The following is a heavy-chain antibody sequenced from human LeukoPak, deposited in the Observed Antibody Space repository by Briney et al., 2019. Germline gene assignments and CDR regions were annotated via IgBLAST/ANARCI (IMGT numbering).Heavy chain of an antibody. V-gene: IGHV3-48*03. Sequence: PGGPLRLSCAASGFTFSNYEMNWVRQAPGKGLEWVSCIGSRGSTIYYADSVKGRFTISRDNAKNSLYLQMNSLRAEDMAVYYCVWGTGYYRHFEYWGQGTLVTVSS. CDR1: GFTFSNYE. J-gene: IGHJ4*02. CDR2: IGSRGSTI. D-gene: IGHD3/OR15-3a*01. CDR3: VWGTGYYRHFEY.